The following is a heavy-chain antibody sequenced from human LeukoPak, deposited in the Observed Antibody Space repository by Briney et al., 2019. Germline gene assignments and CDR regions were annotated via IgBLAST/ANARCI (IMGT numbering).Heavy chain of an antibody. D-gene: IGHD5-24*01. Sequence: ASVKVSCKASGYTFTGYYMHWVRQAPGQGLEWMGRINPNSGGTYCAQKFQGRVTMTRDTSISTAYMELSRLRSDDTAVYYCAITDGYKFDYWGQGTLVTGSS. V-gene: IGHV1-2*06. CDR3: AITDGYKFDY. CDR2: INPNSGGT. J-gene: IGHJ4*02. CDR1: GYTFTGYY.